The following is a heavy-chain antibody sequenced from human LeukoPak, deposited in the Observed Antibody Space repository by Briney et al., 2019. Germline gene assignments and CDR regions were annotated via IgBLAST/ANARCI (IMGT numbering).Heavy chain of an antibody. V-gene: IGHV3-30*04. J-gene: IGHJ4*02. CDR3: AKDTCDGGSCYVYYFDY. D-gene: IGHD2-15*01. CDR2: ISYDGSNK. Sequence: GGSLRLSCAASGVTFSSYAMHWVRQAPGKGLEWVAVISYDGSNKYYADSVKGRFTISRDNSKNTLYLQMNSLRAEDTAVYYCAKDTCDGGSCYVYYFDYWGQGTLVTVSS. CDR1: GVTFSSYA.